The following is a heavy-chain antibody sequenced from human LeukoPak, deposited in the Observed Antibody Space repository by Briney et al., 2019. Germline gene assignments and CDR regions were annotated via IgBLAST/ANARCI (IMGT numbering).Heavy chain of an antibody. CDR3: ARRPDAFDI. V-gene: IGHV4-30-2*01. Sequence: PSETLSLTCAVSGGSISSGGYPWSWIRQPPGKGLEWIGYIYHSGSTYYNPSLKSRVTISVARSKNQFSLKLSSVTAADTAVYYCARRPDAFDIWGQGTMVTVSS. CDR2: IYHSGST. J-gene: IGHJ3*02. CDR1: GGSISSGGYP.